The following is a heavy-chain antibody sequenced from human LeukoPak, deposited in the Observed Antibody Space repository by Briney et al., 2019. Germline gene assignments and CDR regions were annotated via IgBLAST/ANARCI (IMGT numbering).Heavy chain of an antibody. V-gene: IGHV3-7*01. Sequence: GGSLRLSCAASGFTFSTHWMIWVCQAPGKGLEWVANVKQDGSEKYYVDSVKGRFTISRVNAKNSLYLQMNSLRAEDTAVYYCATGRAAHLFDFWGQGTLVTVSS. D-gene: IGHD6-6*01. CDR1: GFTFSTHW. CDR3: ATGRAAHLFDF. J-gene: IGHJ4*02. CDR2: VKQDGSEK.